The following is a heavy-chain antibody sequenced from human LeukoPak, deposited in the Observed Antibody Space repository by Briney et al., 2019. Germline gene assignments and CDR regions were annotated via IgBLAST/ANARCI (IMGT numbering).Heavy chain of an antibody. J-gene: IGHJ3*02. CDR3: ARDRGGIAVAGTGPPDAFDI. D-gene: IGHD6-19*01. CDR2: IKQDGSEK. V-gene: IGHV3-7*04. CDR1: GSTFSSYW. Sequence: TGGSLRLSCAASGSTFSSYWMSWVRQAPGKGLEWVANIKQDGSEKYYVDSVKGRFTISRDNAKNSLYLQMNSLRAEDTAVYYCARDRGGIAVAGTGPPDAFDIWGQGTMVTVSS.